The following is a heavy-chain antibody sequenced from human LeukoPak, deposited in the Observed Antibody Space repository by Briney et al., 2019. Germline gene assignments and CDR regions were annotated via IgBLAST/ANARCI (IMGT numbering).Heavy chain of an antibody. CDR2: LSGSGGRT. Sequence: GGSLRLSCAASGFTFSSYAMSCVREAPGKGLKWVSALSGSGGRTYSAHSVKGRFTISRDNSKNTLSLQMYSLRAEHTAVYYCARNKWLLELTFDYWGQRTLVTVSS. J-gene: IGHJ4*02. V-gene: IGHV3-23*01. CDR3: ARNKWLLELTFDY. CDR1: GFTFSSYA. D-gene: IGHD3-22*01.